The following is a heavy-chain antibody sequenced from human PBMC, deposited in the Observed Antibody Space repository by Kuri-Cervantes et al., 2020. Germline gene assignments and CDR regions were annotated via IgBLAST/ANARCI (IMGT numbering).Heavy chain of an antibody. Sequence: GGSLRLSCAASGFTFSSYSMNWVRQAPGKGLEWVSSISSSSSYIYYADSVKGRFTISRDNAKNSLYLQMNSLRAEDTAVYYCAREEDTAMAMNWFDPRGQGTLVTVSS. CDR3: AREEDTAMAMNWFDP. CDR2: ISSSSSYI. V-gene: IGHV3-21*01. D-gene: IGHD5-18*01. CDR1: GFTFSSYS. J-gene: IGHJ5*02.